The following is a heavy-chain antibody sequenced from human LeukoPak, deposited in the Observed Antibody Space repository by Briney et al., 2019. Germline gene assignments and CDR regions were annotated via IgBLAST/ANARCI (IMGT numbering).Heavy chain of an antibody. J-gene: IGHJ4*02. CDR2: ISGSGGST. Sequence: GGSLRLSCAASGFTFSICAMSWVRQAPGKGLEWVSTISGSGGSTYYPDSVKGRFTISRDNSKSALYLQMNSLRAEDTAVYYCVKRPFGGNPYYVDCWGQGTLVTVSS. CDR1: GFTFSICA. CDR3: VKRPFGGNPYYVDC. D-gene: IGHD4-23*01. V-gene: IGHV3-23*01.